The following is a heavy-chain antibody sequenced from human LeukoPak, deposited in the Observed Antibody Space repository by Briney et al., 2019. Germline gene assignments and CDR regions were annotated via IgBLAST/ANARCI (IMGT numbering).Heavy chain of an antibody. J-gene: IGHJ1*01. CDR3: ASAPIGYYDILTGYPIGAEYFQH. CDR2: IYTSGST. D-gene: IGHD3-9*01. Sequence: PSETLSLTCTVSGGSISSGSYYWSWIRQPAGKGLEWIGRIYTSGSTNYNPSRKSRVTISVDTSKNQFSLKLSSVTAADTAVYYCASAPIGYYDILTGYPIGAEYFQHWGQGTLVTVSS. CDR1: GGSISSGSYY. V-gene: IGHV4-61*02.